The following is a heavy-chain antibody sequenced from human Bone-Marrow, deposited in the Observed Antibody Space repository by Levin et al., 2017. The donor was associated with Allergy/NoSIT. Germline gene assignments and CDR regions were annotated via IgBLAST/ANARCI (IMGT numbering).Heavy chain of an antibody. CDR1: GYSIRSDYY. D-gene: IGHD3-10*01. CDR3: ARHRPGVISLPFDY. V-gene: IGHV4-38-2*01. J-gene: IGHJ4*02. CDR2: IYHSGTT. Sequence: SCAVSGYSIRSDYYWGWIRQPPGKGLEWIGTIYHSGTTYYNPSLKSRVTISVDTSKNYFSLKLSSVTAADTAVYYCARHRPGVISLPFDYWGQGTLVTVSS.